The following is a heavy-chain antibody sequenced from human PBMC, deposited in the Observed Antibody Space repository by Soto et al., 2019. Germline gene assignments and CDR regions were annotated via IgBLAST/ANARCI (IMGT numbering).Heavy chain of an antibody. CDR2: FNPSGGFT. V-gene: IGHV1-46*01. Sequence: QVQLVQSGAEVKKPGASVKFSCKAFGYTLTSYFMHWVRQAPGQGFGWMGIFNPSGGFTSYAQKFQGRVTMTRDTSTSTDYMELSSLRSEDTAVYYCAREYHYDSRAYHAFDYWGQGTLVTVSS. CDR3: AREYHYDSRAYHAFDY. D-gene: IGHD3-22*01. J-gene: IGHJ4*02. CDR1: GYTLTSYF.